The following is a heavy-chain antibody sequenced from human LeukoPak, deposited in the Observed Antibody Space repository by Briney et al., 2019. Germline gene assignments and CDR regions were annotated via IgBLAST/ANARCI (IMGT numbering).Heavy chain of an antibody. CDR1: GYTFTSHL. D-gene: IGHD1-1*01. CDR3: AREYPGTYNFDY. CDR2: ISPRGTYT. J-gene: IGHJ4*02. Sequence: ASVKVSCEASGYTFTSHLVHWVRQAPGQGLEYMGIISPRGTYTDYAQKFRGRVTMTSDTSTSTVYMELSNLSSVDTAVYYCAREYPGTYNFDYWGQGTLVTVSS. V-gene: IGHV1-46*01.